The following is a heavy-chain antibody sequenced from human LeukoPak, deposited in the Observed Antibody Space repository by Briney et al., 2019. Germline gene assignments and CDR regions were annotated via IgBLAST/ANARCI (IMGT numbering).Heavy chain of an antibody. V-gene: IGHV3-73*01. D-gene: IGHD6-6*01. CDR1: GFTFSASA. CDR3: ARDSSSEGPLDD. Sequence: PGGSLRLSCAASGFTFSASAVHWVRQASGKGLEWIGRIRSKANNYATAYAGSLKGRFTVSRDDSKNTAYLQMNSLKTEDSAVYFCARDSSSEGPLDDRGQGTLVAVSS. CDR2: IRSKANNYAT. J-gene: IGHJ4*02.